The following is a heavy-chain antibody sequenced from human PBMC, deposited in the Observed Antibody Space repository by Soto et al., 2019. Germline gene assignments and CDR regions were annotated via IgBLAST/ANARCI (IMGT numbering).Heavy chain of an antibody. Sequence: QVQLVQSGAEVKNPGASVKVSCKASGYTFTSYGISWVRQAPGQGLEWMGWISSYNGNTNYAQKLQVRVTMTTDRSTDTAYMELRSLTSDDTAVYYCARDTVHGGSKGGSRFDPWGQGTLVTVSS. J-gene: IGHJ5*02. V-gene: IGHV1-18*01. CDR3: ARDTVHGGSKGGSRFDP. CDR2: ISSYNGNT. CDR1: GYTFTSYG. D-gene: IGHD1-1*01.